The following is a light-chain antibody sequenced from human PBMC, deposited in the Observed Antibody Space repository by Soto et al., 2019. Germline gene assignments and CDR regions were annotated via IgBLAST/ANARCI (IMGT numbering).Light chain of an antibody. J-gene: IGKJ1*01. CDR1: QSVNSDY. V-gene: IGKV3-20*01. Sequence: EIVMTQSPATLSVSPGERATLSCRASQSVNSDYLGWFQQKPGQAPRLLIYGASTRATGIPDRFSGSGSGTDFTLTISRLEPEDFAVYYCQQYGSSGTFGQGTKVDIK. CDR2: GAS. CDR3: QQYGSSGT.